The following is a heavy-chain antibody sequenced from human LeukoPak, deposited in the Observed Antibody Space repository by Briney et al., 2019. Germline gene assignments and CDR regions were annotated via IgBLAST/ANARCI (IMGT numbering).Heavy chain of an antibody. CDR2: IRSKAYGGTT. CDR3: TRDGPDFSGYFDY. V-gene: IGHV3-49*03. Sequence: GGSLRLSCTASGFTFGDYAMSWFRQAPGKGLEWVGFIRSKAYGGTTEYAASVKGRFTISRDDSKSIAYLQMNSLKTEDTAVYYCTRDGPDFSGYFDYWGQGTLVTVSS. CDR1: GFTFGDYA. J-gene: IGHJ4*02. D-gene: IGHD3-3*01.